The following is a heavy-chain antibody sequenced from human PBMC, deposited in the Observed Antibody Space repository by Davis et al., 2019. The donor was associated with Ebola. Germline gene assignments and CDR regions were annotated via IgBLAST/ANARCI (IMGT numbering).Heavy chain of an antibody. D-gene: IGHD2-15*01. J-gene: IGHJ4*02. CDR3: AKFYCSGGSCPTVGDY. CDR2: IKQDGSEK. Sequence: GESLKISCAASGFTFSSYWMSWVRQAPGKGLEWVANIKQDGSEKYYVDSVKGRFTISRDNSKNTLYLQMNSLRAEDTAVYYCAKFYCSGGSCPTVGDYWGQGTLVTVSS. CDR1: GFTFSSYW. V-gene: IGHV3-7*03.